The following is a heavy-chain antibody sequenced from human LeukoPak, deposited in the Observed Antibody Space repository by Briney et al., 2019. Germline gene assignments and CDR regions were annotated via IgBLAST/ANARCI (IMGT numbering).Heavy chain of an antibody. D-gene: IGHD3-10*01. CDR3: ARRPALGWFDP. CDR1: GGSISSYY. Sequence: SETLSLTCTVSGGSISSYYWSWIRQPPGKGLEWIGYIYYSGSTNYNPSLKSRVTISVDTSKNQFSLKLSSVTAADTAVYYCARRPALGWFDPWGQGTLVTVSS. V-gene: IGHV4-59*08. J-gene: IGHJ5*02. CDR2: IYYSGST.